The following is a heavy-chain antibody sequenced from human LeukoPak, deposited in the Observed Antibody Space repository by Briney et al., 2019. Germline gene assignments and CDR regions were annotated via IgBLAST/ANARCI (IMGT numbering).Heavy chain of an antibody. CDR1: GYTFNTYG. J-gene: IGHJ4*02. V-gene: IGHV1-18*01. CDR3: ARAMSPHLRRRYGGKTFDY. CDR2: ISGYNGKT. Sequence: ASVKVSCKASGYTFNTYGITWVRQAPGQGLEWMGWISGYNGKTKYAQKLQDRVTMTTDTSTTTAYMELRSLRSDDTAVYYCARAMSPHLRRRYGGKTFDYWGQGTLVTVSS. D-gene: IGHD4-23*01.